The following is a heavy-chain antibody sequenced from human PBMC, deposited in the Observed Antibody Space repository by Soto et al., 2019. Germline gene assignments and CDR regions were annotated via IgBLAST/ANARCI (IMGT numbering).Heavy chain of an antibody. CDR2: MNPNSGNT. CDR3: AILVFDP. D-gene: IGHD2-2*01. V-gene: IGHV1-8*01. J-gene: IGHJ5*02. CDR1: VYTFTSYD. Sequence: ASVKLSCKDSVYTFTSYDINWVRQATGQGLEWMGLMNPNSGNTGYAQKFQGRVTMTRNTSISTAYMELSSLRYEETAVYYCAILVFDPWGQGTLVPVYS.